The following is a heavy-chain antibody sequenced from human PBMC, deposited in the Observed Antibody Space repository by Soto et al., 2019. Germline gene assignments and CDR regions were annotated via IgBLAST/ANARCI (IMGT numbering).Heavy chain of an antibody. D-gene: IGHD1-1*01. CDR2: ISGSGGST. CDR3: AKAPQHSTTRYYFDY. V-gene: IGHV3-23*01. Sequence: GGSLRLSCAASGFTFSSYAMSWVRQAPGKGLEWVSAISGSGGSTYYADSVKGRFTISRDNSKNTLYLQMNSLRAEDTAVYYCAKAPQHSTTRYYFDYWGQGTLVTVSS. J-gene: IGHJ4*02. CDR1: GFTFSSYA.